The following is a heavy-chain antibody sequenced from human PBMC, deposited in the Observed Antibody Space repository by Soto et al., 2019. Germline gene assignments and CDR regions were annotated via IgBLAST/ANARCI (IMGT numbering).Heavy chain of an antibody. J-gene: IGHJ4*02. CDR2: ISGSGVAK. Sequence: DVQLLESGGALVQPGGSLRLSCVASGFTFSSSAMNWVRQAPGKGLEWVSTISGSGVAKYYADSVKGRFTISRDNSNNTVSLPMNSLRAEDAAVYYCAKDRSPGAITWNVYWGQGTLVTVSS. V-gene: IGHV3-23*01. CDR1: GFTFSSSA. D-gene: IGHD1-26*01. CDR3: AKDRSPGAITWNVY.